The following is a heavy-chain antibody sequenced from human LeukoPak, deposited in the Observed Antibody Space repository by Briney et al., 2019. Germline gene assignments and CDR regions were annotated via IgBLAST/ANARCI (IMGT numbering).Heavy chain of an antibody. V-gene: IGHV4-59*02. J-gene: IGHJ6*02. CDR1: GGSVSSYC. CDR3: AKDNWNYGSSIDV. CDR2: IYYSGGT. Sequence: PSETLSLTCAVSGGSVSSYCWSWIRQPPGTGLEWIWYIYYSGGTNYNPSLKSRVTISVDTSKNQSSLKLSSVTAADTPVYHCAKDNWNYGSSIDVCGQGTTIPVSS. D-gene: IGHD1-7*01.